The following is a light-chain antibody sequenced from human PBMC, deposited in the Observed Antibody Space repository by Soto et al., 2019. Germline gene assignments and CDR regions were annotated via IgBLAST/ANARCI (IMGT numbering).Light chain of an antibody. V-gene: IGKV3-11*01. Sequence: EIVLTQSPATLSLSPGERATLSCRASQSVSSDLAWYQQKPGQAPRLLIYDGSNRATGVPARFSGSGSGTDFTPTISSLEPEDFAVYYCQQRSNWLLTFGGGTKVEIK. CDR3: QQRSNWLLT. CDR2: DGS. CDR1: QSVSSD. J-gene: IGKJ4*01.